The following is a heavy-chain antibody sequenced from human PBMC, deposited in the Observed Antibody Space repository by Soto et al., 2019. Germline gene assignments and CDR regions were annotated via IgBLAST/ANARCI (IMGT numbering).Heavy chain of an antibody. Sequence: SETLSLTCTVSGGSISSGDYYWSWIRQPPGKGLEWIGYIYYSGSTYYNPSLKSRVTVSVDTSKNQFSLKLSSVTAADTAVYYCARNSSSWNQEDYWGQGTLVT. V-gene: IGHV4-30-4*01. CDR1: GGSISSGDYY. CDR2: IYYSGST. D-gene: IGHD6-13*01. CDR3: ARNSSSWNQEDY. J-gene: IGHJ4*02.